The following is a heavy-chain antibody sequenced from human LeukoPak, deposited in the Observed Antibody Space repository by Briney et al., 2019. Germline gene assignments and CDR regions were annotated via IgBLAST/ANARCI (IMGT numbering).Heavy chain of an antibody. CDR1: GFTFSNAW. J-gene: IGHJ6*03. CDR3: TTVDHAYGDFRKVPPYYYYYYMDV. Sequence: GGSLRLSCAASGFTFSNAWMSWVRQAPGKGLEWVGRIKSKTDGGTTDYAAPVKGRFTISRDDSKNTLYLQMNSLKTEDTAVYYCTTVDHAYGDFRKVPPYYYYYYMDVWGKGTTVTVSS. D-gene: IGHD4-17*01. CDR2: IKSKTDGGTT. V-gene: IGHV3-15*01.